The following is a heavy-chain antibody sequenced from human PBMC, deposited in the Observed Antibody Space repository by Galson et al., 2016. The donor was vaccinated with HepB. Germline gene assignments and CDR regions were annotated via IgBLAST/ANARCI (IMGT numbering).Heavy chain of an antibody. CDR3: ARDGVRWSPVEYFHH. V-gene: IGHV3-23*01. J-gene: IGHJ1*01. CDR2: ISGSGSST. CDR1: GFTFSNFG. Sequence: LRLSCAASGFTFSNFGMSWVRQAPGKGLEWVSLISGSGSSTSYADSVEGRFTISRDNSKNTLYLQLSSLSPDDTAVYYCARDGVRWSPVEYFHHWGQGTLVSVSS. D-gene: IGHD3-3*01.